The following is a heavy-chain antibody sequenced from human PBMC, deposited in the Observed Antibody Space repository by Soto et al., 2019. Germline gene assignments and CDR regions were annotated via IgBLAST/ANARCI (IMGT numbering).Heavy chain of an antibody. D-gene: IGHD7-27*01. CDR1: GGTFSSYA. V-gene: IGHV1-69*13. CDR2: IIPIFGTA. CDR3: ATLLGSTDPLRDPFDY. Sequence: SVKVSCKASGGTFSSYAISWVRQAPGQGLEWMGGIIPIFGTANYAQKFQGRVTITADESTSTAYMELSSLRSEDTAVYYCATLLGSTDPLRDPFDYWGQGTLVTVSS. J-gene: IGHJ4*02.